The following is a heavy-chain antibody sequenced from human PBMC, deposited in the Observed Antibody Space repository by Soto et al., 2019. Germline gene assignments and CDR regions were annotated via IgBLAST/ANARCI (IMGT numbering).Heavy chain of an antibody. D-gene: IGHD5-18*01. CDR3: AKGYNYGYGDY. Sequence: QVHLVQSGAEVKKPGASVKVSCKASGYTFTTYGISWVRQAPGQGLEWMGWIGGYNGNTNYAQKFKGRVTMTTDTSTSTAYMELRSLRSADTAVYYCAKGYNYGYGDYWGLGTLITVSS. J-gene: IGHJ4*02. CDR2: IGGYNGNT. V-gene: IGHV1-18*01. CDR1: GYTFTTYG.